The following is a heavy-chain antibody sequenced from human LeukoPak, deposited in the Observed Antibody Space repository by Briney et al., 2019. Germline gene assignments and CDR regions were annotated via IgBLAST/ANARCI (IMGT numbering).Heavy chain of an antibody. CDR1: GYSIRSGYY. D-gene: IGHD2-2*01. Sequence: SETLSLTCTVSGYSIRSGYYWAWIRQPPGKGLEWIGSSYHSGGTDYNPSLKSRITISVDTSKNQFSLQLNSLTAADTAVYYCARSPMEYQLLLDYWGQGTLVTVSS. CDR2: SYHSGGT. J-gene: IGHJ4*02. CDR3: ARSPMEYQLLLDY. V-gene: IGHV4-38-2*02.